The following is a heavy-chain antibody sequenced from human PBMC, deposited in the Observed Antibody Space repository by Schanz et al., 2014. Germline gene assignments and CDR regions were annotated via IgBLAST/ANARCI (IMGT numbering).Heavy chain of an antibody. D-gene: IGHD1-26*01. CDR1: GFSFSDYY. CDR2: INTGCNYI. V-gene: IGHV3-11*03. CDR3: ARNRGSGGQNWYFDL. J-gene: IGHJ2*01. Sequence: PGGSLRLSCAASGFSFSDYYMSWIRQAPGKGLEWISFINTGCNYINYADSVKGRFTISRDNTKNSLFLQLNSLRADDTAVYYCARNRGSGGQNWYFDLWGRGTLVTVSS.